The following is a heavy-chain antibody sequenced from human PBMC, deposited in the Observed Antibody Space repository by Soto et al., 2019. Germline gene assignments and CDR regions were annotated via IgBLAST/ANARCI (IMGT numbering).Heavy chain of an antibody. V-gene: IGHV1-69*13. J-gene: IGHJ3*02. CDR1: GGTFSSYA. D-gene: IGHD3-16*01. Sequence: SVKVSCKASGGTFSSYAISWVRQAPGQGLEWMGGIIPIFGTANYAQKFQGRVTITADESTSTAYMELSSLRSEDTAVYYCARETLSREEFGAFDIWGQGTMVTVSS. CDR2: IIPIFGTA. CDR3: ARETLSREEFGAFDI.